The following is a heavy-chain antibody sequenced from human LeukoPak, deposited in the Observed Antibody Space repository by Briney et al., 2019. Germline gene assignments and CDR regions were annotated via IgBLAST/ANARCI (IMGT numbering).Heavy chain of an antibody. CDR2: INPSSGGT. V-gene: IGHV1-2*06. Sequence: ASVKVSCKASGYTFTGYYIHLVRQAPGQGLEWMGRINPSSGGTNYAQKLQGRVIMTRDTSITTAYMEVSRLSSDDTAVYYCAREGSQDYSNYFNWFDPWGQGTLVTVSS. CDR1: GYTFTGYY. D-gene: IGHD4-11*01. CDR3: AREGSQDYSNYFNWFDP. J-gene: IGHJ5*02.